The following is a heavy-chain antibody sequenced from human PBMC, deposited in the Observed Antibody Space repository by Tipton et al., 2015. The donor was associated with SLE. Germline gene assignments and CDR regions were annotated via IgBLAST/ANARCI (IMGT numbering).Heavy chain of an antibody. CDR3: ARGSRDSIYYYYYMDV. CDR2: IYHSGST. V-gene: IGHV4-4*02. J-gene: IGHJ6*03. Sequence: TLSLTCTVSGDSISSSKWWSWVRQSPGKGLEWIAEIYHSGSTNYNPSLKSRLTLSLDTSEKQFSLKLSSVTAADTAVYYCARGSRDSIYYYYYMDVWGKGTTVTVSS. CDR1: GDSISSSKW. D-gene: IGHD2-15*01.